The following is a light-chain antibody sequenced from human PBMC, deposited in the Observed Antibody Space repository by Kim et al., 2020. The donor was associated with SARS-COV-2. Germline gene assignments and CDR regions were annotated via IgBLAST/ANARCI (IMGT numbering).Light chain of an antibody. Sequence: SYELTQPPSVSVSTGQTASISCSGDKLGDEFACWYQQKPGQSPVLVIYQDTTRPSGIPERLSGSNSGNTATLTISGTRAMDEADYYCQAWDTSNAVFGGG. CDR2: QDT. J-gene: IGLJ3*02. CDR3: QAWDTSNAV. V-gene: IGLV3-1*01. CDR1: KLGDEF.